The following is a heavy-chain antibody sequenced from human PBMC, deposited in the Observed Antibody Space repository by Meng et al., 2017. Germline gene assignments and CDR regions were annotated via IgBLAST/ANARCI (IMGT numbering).Heavy chain of an antibody. V-gene: IGHV3-74*01. J-gene: IGHJ4*02. CDR2: ISGDGSST. D-gene: IGHD1-26*01. Sequence: VQLVESGGGLVKPGGSLRLSCAASGFTFSSYSMNWVRQAPGKGLVWVSRISGDGSSTIYAESVKGRFTISRDNAKNTLYLQMNSLRGEDTAVYYCGTGGDYYSFHYWGQGTLVTVSS. CDR1: GFTFSSYS. CDR3: GTGGDYYSFHY.